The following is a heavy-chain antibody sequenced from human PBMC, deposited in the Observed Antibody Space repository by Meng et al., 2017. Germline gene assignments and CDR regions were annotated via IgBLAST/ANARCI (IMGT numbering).Heavy chain of an antibody. J-gene: IGHJ4*02. CDR3: ARDSSSGWYHNY. Sequence: GQLGESVGGVAKPGRSLRLSCAASRFTFSSYAMHWVRQAPGKGLEWVAVISYDGSNKYYADSVKGRFTISRDNSKNTLYLQMNSLRAEDTAVYYCARDSSSGWYHNYWGQGTLVTVSS. CDR2: ISYDGSNK. D-gene: IGHD6-19*01. V-gene: IGHV3-30*01. CDR1: RFTFSSYA.